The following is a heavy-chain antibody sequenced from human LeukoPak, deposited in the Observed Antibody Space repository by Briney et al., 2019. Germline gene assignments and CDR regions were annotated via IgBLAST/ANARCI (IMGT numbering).Heavy chain of an antibody. D-gene: IGHD3-10*01. CDR1: GYTFTGYY. Sequence: ASVKVSCKASGYTFTGYYIHWARQTPGQGLEWMGWINPNSGGTSYAQKFQGRVTMTRDTPISTAYMELSRLKSDDSAVYYCATSSYYYGSGTSPFDSWGQGTLVTVSS. J-gene: IGHJ4*02. V-gene: IGHV1-2*02. CDR3: ATSSYYYGSGTSPFDS. CDR2: INPNSGGT.